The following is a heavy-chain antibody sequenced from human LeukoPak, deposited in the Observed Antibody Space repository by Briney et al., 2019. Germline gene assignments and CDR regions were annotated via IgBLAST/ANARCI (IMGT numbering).Heavy chain of an antibody. V-gene: IGHV3-23*01. CDR3: AKSLLRPGY. CDR1: GFTFSSYA. D-gene: IGHD3-3*01. J-gene: IGHJ4*02. CDR2: INGSGGST. Sequence: GGSLRLPCAASGFTFSSYAMSWVRQAPGKGLEWVSDINGSGGSTYYADSVKGRFTISRDNSKNTLYLQMNSLRAEDTAVYYCAKSLLRPGYWGQGTLVTVSS.